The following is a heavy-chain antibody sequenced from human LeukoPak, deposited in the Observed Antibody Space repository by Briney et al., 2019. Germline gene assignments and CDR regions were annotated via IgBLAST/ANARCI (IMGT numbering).Heavy chain of an antibody. J-gene: IGHJ4*02. V-gene: IGHV1-2*02. D-gene: IGHD3-16*01. CDR2: INPNGGAT. CDR3: ARDERYSDADHHYPDLGY. Sequence: ASVKVSCTASGYIFTVYYLFWVRQAPGQGLEWMGWINPNGGATRYAQKFQGRVTLTCDTSIRTTYMELSSLTSDDTAVYYCARDERYSDADHHYPDLGYWGQGTLVTVSS. CDR1: GYIFTVYY.